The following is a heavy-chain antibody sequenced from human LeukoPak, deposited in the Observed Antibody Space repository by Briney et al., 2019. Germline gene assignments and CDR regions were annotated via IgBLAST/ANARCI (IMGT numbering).Heavy chain of an antibody. Sequence: PGGSLRLSCTASGFTFGDYLMSWFRQAPGKGLEWIGFISGGTTEYVASVKGRFTISRDDSTSIAYLQMNSLTTEDTAVYYCSRGSGWLSVYWGQGTLGTVSS. D-gene: IGHD6-19*01. CDR2: ISGGTT. CDR3: SRGSGWLSVY. V-gene: IGHV3-49*03. CDR1: GFTFGDYL. J-gene: IGHJ4*02.